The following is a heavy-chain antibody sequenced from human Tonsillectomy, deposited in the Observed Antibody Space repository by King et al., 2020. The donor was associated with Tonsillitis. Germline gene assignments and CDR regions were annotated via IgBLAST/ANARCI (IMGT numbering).Heavy chain of an antibody. CDR2: INHSGST. J-gene: IGHJ4*02. V-gene: IGHV4-34*01. D-gene: IGHD3-22*01. CDR3: ARGSQYDSPKRRFDY. CDR1: GGSFSGYY. Sequence: VQLQQWGAGLLKPSETLSLTCAVYGGSFSGYYWSWIRQPQGKGLEWIGEINHSGSTNYNPSLKSRVTISVDTSKNQFSLKLSSVTAADTAVYYCARGSQYDSPKRRFDYWGQGTLVTVSS.